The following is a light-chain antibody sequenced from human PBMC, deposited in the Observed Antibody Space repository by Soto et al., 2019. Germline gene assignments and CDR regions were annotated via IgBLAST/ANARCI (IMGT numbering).Light chain of an antibody. CDR3: LLSFGAPWV. CDR1: TGAVTSVHW. J-gene: IGLJ7*01. CDR2: DTS. Sequence: QTVVTKEPSVTVSPGGTVTLTCGSNTGAVTSVHWPYWFQQKHGQAPRTIIYDTSTKDSWTPARFSGSLLGGKAALTLSGAQPEDEADYYCLLSFGAPWVFGGGTQLTVL. V-gene: IGLV7-46*01.